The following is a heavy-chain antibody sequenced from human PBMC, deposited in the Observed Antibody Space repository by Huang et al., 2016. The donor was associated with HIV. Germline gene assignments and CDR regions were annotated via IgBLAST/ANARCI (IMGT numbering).Heavy chain of an antibody. Sequence: QLQESGPGLVKPSETLSLTCSVSGASIGSDSYYWGWIRPAPGKGLEWIGSVYSRGSTYYNPSLKGRVTLSVDTSKNQFSLRLTSVTAADTGVYYCARPLVITATGAFDIWGQGTMVTISS. V-gene: IGHV4-39*01. CDR3: ARPLVITATGAFDI. CDR1: GASIGSDSYY. J-gene: IGHJ3*02. CDR2: VYSRGST. D-gene: IGHD2-15*01.